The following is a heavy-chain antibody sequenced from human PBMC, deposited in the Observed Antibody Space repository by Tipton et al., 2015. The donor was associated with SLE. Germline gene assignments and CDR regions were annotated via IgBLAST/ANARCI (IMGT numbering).Heavy chain of an antibody. CDR3: ARGSEYNLY. V-gene: IGHV3-21*01. D-gene: IGHD1-1*01. J-gene: IGHJ4*02. CDR2: ISTTSSFI. Sequence: SLRLSCAASGFTFSSYPMNWVRQAPGKGLEWVSSISTTSSFIYYANSVKGRFTISRDNAKNSLYLQMNSLRAEDTAVYYCARGSEYNLYWGQGTLVTVSS. CDR1: GFTFSSYP.